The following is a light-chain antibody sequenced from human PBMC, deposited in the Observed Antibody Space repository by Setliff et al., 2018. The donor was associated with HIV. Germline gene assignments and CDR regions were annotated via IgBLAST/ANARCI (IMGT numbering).Light chain of an antibody. Sequence: SYELPQPPSVSVAPGKTARITCGGNNIGSKSVHWYQQKPGQAPVLVVYDDSDRPSGIPERFSGSNSGNTATLTISRVEAGDEADYYCQVWDSSSDHVVFGGGTKVTVL. V-gene: IGLV3-21*03. CDR1: NIGSKS. CDR3: QVWDSSSDHVV. CDR2: DDS. J-gene: IGLJ2*01.